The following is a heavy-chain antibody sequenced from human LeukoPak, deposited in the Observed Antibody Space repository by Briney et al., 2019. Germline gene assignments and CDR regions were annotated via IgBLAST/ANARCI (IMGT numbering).Heavy chain of an antibody. CDR2: IYHSGSP. Sequence: SETLSLTCTVSGYSISSGYYWGWIRQPPGKGLEWIGSIYHSGSPYYNPSLKSRVTISVDTSKNQFSLKLSSVTAADTAVYYCARDLRYSGSSAYWYFDLWGRGTLVTVSS. V-gene: IGHV4-38-2*02. J-gene: IGHJ2*01. CDR3: ARDLRYSGSSAYWYFDL. D-gene: IGHD6-6*01. CDR1: GYSISSGYY.